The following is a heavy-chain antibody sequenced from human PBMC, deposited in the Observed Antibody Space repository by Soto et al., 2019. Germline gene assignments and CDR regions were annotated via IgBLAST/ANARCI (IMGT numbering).Heavy chain of an antibody. Sequence: QVQLLESGGGLVKPGGSLRHSCAASGLSVSAYYMGWIRQPPGKGLEWISYISGDSVDTNHADSVKGRFTISRDNAKNSLYLQMNSLRAEDTAVYFCATGQQVRMADIWGQGTMVTVSS. CDR3: ATGQQVRMADI. CDR1: GLSVSAYY. J-gene: IGHJ3*02. V-gene: IGHV3-11*03. CDR2: ISGDSVDT. D-gene: IGHD6-13*01.